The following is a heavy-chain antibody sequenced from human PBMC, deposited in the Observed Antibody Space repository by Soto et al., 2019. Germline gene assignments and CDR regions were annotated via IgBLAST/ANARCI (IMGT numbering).Heavy chain of an antibody. CDR1: GYTFTSYY. J-gene: IGHJ6*03. CDR3: ARRYDFWRGPHQTYYYYYLDV. V-gene: IGHV1-46*03. D-gene: IGHD3-3*01. CDR2: INPSGGST. Sequence: ASVKVSCKASGYTFTSYYMHWVRQAPGQGLEWMGIINPSGGSTSYAQKFQGRVTMARDTSTSTVYMELSSLRSEDTAVYYCARRYDFWRGPHQTYYYYYLDVWGKGTTVTVSS.